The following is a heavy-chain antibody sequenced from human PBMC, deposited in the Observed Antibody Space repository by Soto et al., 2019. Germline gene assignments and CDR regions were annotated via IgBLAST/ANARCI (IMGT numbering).Heavy chain of an antibody. J-gene: IGHJ5*02. CDR3: ARLGIATAGLEYNWFDP. CDR2: IIPIFGTA. Sequence: SVKVSCKASGGTFSSYAISWVRQAPGQGLEWMGGIIPIFGTANYAQKFQGRVTITADKSTSTAYMELSSLRSEDTAVDYCARLGIATAGLEYNWFDPWGQGIQVTVSS. CDR1: GGTFSSYA. V-gene: IGHV1-69*06. D-gene: IGHD6-13*01.